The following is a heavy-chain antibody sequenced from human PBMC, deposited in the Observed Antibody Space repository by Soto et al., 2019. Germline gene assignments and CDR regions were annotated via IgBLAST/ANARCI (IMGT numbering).Heavy chain of an antibody. J-gene: IGHJ4*02. D-gene: IGHD3-22*01. CDR2: IVVGSGNT. Sequence: ASVKVSCKASGFTFTSSAVQWVRQARGQRLEWIGWIVVGSGNTNYAQKFQERVTITRDMSTSTAYMELSSLRSEDTAVYYCAGGLEAYYDSSGYSRFDYWGQGTLVTVSS. CDR1: GFTFTSSA. CDR3: AGGLEAYYDSSGYSRFDY. V-gene: IGHV1-58*01.